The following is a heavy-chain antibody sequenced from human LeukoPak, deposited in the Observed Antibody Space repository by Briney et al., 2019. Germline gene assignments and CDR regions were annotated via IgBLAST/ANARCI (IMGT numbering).Heavy chain of an antibody. CDR2: IYYSGST. D-gene: IGHD3-3*01. V-gene: IGHV4-59*12. CDR1: GGSISSYY. Sequence: SETLSLTCTVSGGSISSYYWSWIRQPPGKGLEWIGYIYYSGSTNYNPSLKSRVTISVDRSKNQFSLKLSSVTAADTAVYYCARVFRPSLTVFIIRGAFDIWGQGTMVTVSS. J-gene: IGHJ3*02. CDR3: ARVFRPSLTVFIIRGAFDI.